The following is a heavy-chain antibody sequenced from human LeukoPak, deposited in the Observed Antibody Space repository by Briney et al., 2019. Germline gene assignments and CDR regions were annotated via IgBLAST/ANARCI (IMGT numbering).Heavy chain of an antibody. V-gene: IGHV1-18*04. CDR2: ISAYNGST. Sequence: GASVKVSCKASGYTFTSYGISWVRQAPGRGLERMGWISAYNGSTNYAQKLQGRVTMTTDTSTSTAYMELRSLRSDDTAVYYCARDSITFGGVIVTLWGQGTMVTVSS. D-gene: IGHD3-16*02. CDR3: ARDSITFGGVIVTL. J-gene: IGHJ3*01. CDR1: GYTFTSYG.